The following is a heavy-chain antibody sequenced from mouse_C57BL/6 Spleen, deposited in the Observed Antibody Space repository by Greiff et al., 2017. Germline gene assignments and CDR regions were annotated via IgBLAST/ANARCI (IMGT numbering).Heavy chain of an antibody. Sequence: EVKLVESGGGLVKPGGSLKLSCAASGFTFSSYAMSWVRQTPEKRLEWVATISDGGSYTYYPDNVKGRFTISRDNAKNNLYLQMSHLKSEDTAMYYCAREILYEYVSSCDMDYWGTGTTVTVSS. CDR2: ISDGGSYT. D-gene: IGHD2-4*01. J-gene: IGHJ4*01. CDR1: GFTFSSYA. CDR3: AREILYEYVSSCDMDY. V-gene: IGHV5-4*01.